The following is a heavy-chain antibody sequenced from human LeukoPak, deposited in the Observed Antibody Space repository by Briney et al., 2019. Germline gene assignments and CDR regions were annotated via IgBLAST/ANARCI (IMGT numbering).Heavy chain of an antibody. CDR1: GFTFSSYE. CDR3: ARDPSSGWYYFDY. Sequence: GGSLRLSCAASGFTFSSYEMNWVRQAPGKGLEWVSYISSSGSTIYYADSVKGRFTISRDNAKNSPYLQMNSLRAEDTAVYYCARDPSSGWYYFDYWGQGTLVTVSS. V-gene: IGHV3-48*03. J-gene: IGHJ4*02. D-gene: IGHD6-19*01. CDR2: ISSSGSTI.